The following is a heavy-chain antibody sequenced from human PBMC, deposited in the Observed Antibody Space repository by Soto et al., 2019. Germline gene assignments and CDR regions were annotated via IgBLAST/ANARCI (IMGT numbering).Heavy chain of an antibody. D-gene: IGHD6-6*01. J-gene: IGHJ5*02. V-gene: IGHV4-39*01. CDR2: IYYSGST. CDR1: GGSISSSGGY. CDR3: ARHCSPHSSSPGWFDP. Sequence: ALEILCLSCRVSGGSISSSGGYWGWIRQPPGKGLEWIGSIYYSGSTSYNPSLKSRVTISVDTSKNQFSLKLSSVTAADTAVYYCARHCSPHSSSPGWFDPWGQATLVTVSS.